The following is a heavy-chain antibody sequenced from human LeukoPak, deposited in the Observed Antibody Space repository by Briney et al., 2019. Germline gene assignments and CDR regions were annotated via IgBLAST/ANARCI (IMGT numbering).Heavy chain of an antibody. Sequence: SETLSLTCTVSGGSISSSSYYWGWIRQPPGTGLEWIGSIYYSGSTYYNPSLKSRVTISVDTSKNQFSLRLSSVTAADTAVYYCARGASGNSGFDPWGQGTLVTVSS. J-gene: IGHJ5*02. CDR2: IYYSGST. CDR3: ARGASGNSGFDP. V-gene: IGHV4-39*07. D-gene: IGHD4-23*01. CDR1: GGSISSSSYY.